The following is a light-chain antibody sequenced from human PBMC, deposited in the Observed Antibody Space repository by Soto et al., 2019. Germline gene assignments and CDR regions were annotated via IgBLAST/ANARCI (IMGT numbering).Light chain of an antibody. V-gene: IGKV3-20*01. Sequence: EIVLTQSPGTLSVSPGERAALSCKASQSVTSNYLAWYQQRPGQAPRLLIYGANRRATGSPDRLTGSGSGTDFNLTISSLEPGDSALYYCQQYAGAPWTFGQGTRVEIK. CDR2: GAN. CDR3: QQYAGAPWT. J-gene: IGKJ1*01. CDR1: QSVTSNY.